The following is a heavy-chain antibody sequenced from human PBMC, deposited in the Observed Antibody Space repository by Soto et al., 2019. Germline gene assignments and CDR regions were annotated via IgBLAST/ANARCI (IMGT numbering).Heavy chain of an antibody. Sequence: ASVKVSCKASGYTFTSHGISWVRQAPGQGLEWMGWISAYNGNTNYAQKLQGRVTMTTDTSTSTAYMELRSLRSDDTAVYYCARDLTYSSSWYNYYYYYYGMDVWGQGTTVTVSS. V-gene: IGHV1-18*04. D-gene: IGHD6-13*01. CDR1: GYTFTSHG. J-gene: IGHJ6*02. CDR3: ARDLTYSSSWYNYYYYYYGMDV. CDR2: ISAYNGNT.